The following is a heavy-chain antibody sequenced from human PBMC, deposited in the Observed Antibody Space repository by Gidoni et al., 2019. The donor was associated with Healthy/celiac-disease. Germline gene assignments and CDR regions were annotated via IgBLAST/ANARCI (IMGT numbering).Heavy chain of an antibody. V-gene: IGHV3-7*01. D-gene: IGHD2-21*02. Sequence: EVQLVESGGGLVQPGGSLRLSCAASGFTFSSYWMSWVRQAPGKGLGWVANIKQDGSEKYYVDSVKGRLTIARDNAKNSLYLQMNSLRAEDTAVYYCAREVYGAIVVVTAPYFDYWGQGTLVTVSS. J-gene: IGHJ4*02. CDR3: AREVYGAIVVVTAPYFDY. CDR1: GFTFSSYW. CDR2: IKQDGSEK.